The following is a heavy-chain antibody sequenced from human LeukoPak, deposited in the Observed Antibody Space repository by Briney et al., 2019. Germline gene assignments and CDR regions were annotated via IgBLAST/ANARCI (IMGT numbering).Heavy chain of an antibody. V-gene: IGHV3-33*01. D-gene: IGHD2-2*01. Sequence: PGGSLRLSCAASGFTFSSYGMHWVRQAPGKGLEWVAVIWYDGSNKYYADSVKGRFTISRDNSKNTLYLQMDSLRAEDTAVYYCARDCPWYQLPCYGMDVWGQGTTVTVSS. CDR1: GFTFSSYG. CDR3: ARDCPWYQLPCYGMDV. J-gene: IGHJ6*02. CDR2: IWYDGSNK.